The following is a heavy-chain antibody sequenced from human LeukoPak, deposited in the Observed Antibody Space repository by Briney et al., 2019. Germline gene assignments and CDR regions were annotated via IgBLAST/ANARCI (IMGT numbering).Heavy chain of an antibody. J-gene: IGHJ4*02. CDR1: GFTFSDYY. CDR2: ISGGSSNT. CDR3: ARKGRSWFNDFDY. D-gene: IGHD6-13*01. V-gene: IGHV3-11*06. Sequence: PGGSLRLSFGAPGFTFSDYYMSWIRQAPGKGLEWVSYISGGSSNTNYADSVRGRFTASRDNAKNSLYLQMNSLRAEDTAVYYCARKGRSWFNDFDYWGQGTPVTVSS.